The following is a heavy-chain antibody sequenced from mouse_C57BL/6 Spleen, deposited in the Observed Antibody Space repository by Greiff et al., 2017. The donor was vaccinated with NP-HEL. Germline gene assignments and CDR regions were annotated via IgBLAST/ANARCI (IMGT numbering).Heavy chain of an antibody. V-gene: IGHV1-49*01. CDR2: FTMYSDAT. CDR1: YFAFMARA. J-gene: IGHJ4*01. CDR3: ASGVTGTNYAMDY. Sequence: LQQSGAELVRPGSSVKLSCKDSYFAFMARAMHWVKQRPGHGLEWIGSFTMYSDATEYSENFKGKATLTANTSSSTAYMELSSLTSEDSAVYYCASGVTGTNYAMDYWGQGTSVTVSS. D-gene: IGHD4-1*01.